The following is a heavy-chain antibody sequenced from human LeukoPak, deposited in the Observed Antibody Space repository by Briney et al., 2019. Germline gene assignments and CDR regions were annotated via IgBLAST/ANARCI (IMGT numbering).Heavy chain of an antibody. V-gene: IGHV3-21*01. J-gene: IGHJ4*02. Sequence: PGGSLRLSCAASGFTFSSYSMNWVRQAPGKGLEWVSSISSSSSYIYYADPVKGRFTISRDNAKNSLYLQMNSLRAEDTAVYYCARDGLRYFDWDNYFDYWGQGTLVTVSS. D-gene: IGHD3-9*01. CDR3: ARDGLRYFDWDNYFDY. CDR1: GFTFSSYS. CDR2: ISSSSSYI.